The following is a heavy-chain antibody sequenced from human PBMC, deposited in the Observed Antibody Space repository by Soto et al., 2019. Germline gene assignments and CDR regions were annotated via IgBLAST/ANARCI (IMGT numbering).Heavy chain of an antibody. V-gene: IGHV3-7*04. J-gene: IGHJ4*02. Sequence: EVQLVESGGGLVQPVGSLRLSCAASAFTFRNYWMSWVRQAPGKGLECVAKIKEDGSEKYYVDSVKGRFTISRDNAENSVYLQMNSLTVEDTAMYYCARASSGTSGAIDYWGQGTLVTVSS. CDR1: AFTFRNYW. CDR3: ARASSGTSGAIDY. CDR2: IKEDGSEK. D-gene: IGHD2-2*01.